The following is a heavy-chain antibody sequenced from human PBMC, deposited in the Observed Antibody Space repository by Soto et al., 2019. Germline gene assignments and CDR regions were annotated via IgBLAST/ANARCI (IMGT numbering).Heavy chain of an antibody. Sequence: EVQLLESGGGLVQPGGSLRLSCAASGFTFSESAMGWVRQAPGKGLEWVSGITKSGSNTYYPDSVRGRFTISSDNSQDRLYLQLSSLRAEDTAVHSCAKGGGGSTSCPSQFGYSGQGTLVTVSS. CDR1: GFTFSESA. D-gene: IGHD2-2*01. V-gene: IGHV3-23*01. J-gene: IGHJ4*02. CDR2: ITKSGSNT. CDR3: AKGGGGSTSCPSQFGY.